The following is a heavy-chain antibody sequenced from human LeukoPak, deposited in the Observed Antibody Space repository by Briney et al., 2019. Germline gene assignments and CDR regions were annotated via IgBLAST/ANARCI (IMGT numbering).Heavy chain of an antibody. D-gene: IGHD6-13*01. CDR3: VRDRSRPNPFFDN. V-gene: IGHV4-30-4*01. CDR1: GGSIRSGDYY. Sequence: SETLSLTCTVSGGSIRSGDYYWSWIRLPPGKGLEWIGYIHYSGGTYYYNPSLKSRVTMSVDTAKNQFSLRLSSVSAADTAVYYCVRDRSRPNPFFDNWGQGTLVTVSS. CDR2: IHYSGGTY. J-gene: IGHJ4*02.